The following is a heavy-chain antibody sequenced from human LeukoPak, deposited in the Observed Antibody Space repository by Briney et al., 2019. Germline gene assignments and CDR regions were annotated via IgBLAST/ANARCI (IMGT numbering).Heavy chain of an antibody. CDR1: GGSISSTTYY. Sequence: SETLSLTCTVSGGSISSTTYYWGWIRQPPGKGLEWIGSIYSSGSTYYNPSLKSRVTISVDTSKNQFSLKLSSVTAADTAVYFCARDQWGTQLLYYFDYWGQGTLVTVSS. CDR3: ARDQWGTQLLYYFDY. J-gene: IGHJ4*02. D-gene: IGHD3-16*01. V-gene: IGHV4-39*07. CDR2: IYSSGST.